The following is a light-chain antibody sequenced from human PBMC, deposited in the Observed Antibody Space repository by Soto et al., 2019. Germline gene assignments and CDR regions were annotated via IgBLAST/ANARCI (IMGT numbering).Light chain of an antibody. CDR2: EVS. Sequence: QSALTQPPSASGSPGQSVTISCTGTSSDVGGYNYVFWYQQHPGKAPKLMIYEVSKRPSGVPDRFSGSKSGNTASLTVSGLQAEDEADYYCSSYAGSSNLVFGGGTKLTVL. CDR3: SSYAGSSNLV. J-gene: IGLJ2*01. V-gene: IGLV2-8*01. CDR1: SSDVGGYNY.